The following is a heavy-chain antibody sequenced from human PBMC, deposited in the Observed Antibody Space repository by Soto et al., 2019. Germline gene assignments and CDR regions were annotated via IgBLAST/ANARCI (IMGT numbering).Heavy chain of an antibody. CDR2: TSGYSGNS. CDR3: ARDIFGHVDAFDL. D-gene: IGHD3-3*02. Sequence: ASVKVSCKASGYIFSSFYINWVRQAPGQGLEWMGWTSGYSGNSKYAQKFQGRVTMTTDTSTDTGYMEMRSLTSDDTAVYYCARDIFGHVDAFDLWGQGTMVTVSS. CDR1: GYIFSSFY. J-gene: IGHJ3*01. V-gene: IGHV1-18*01.